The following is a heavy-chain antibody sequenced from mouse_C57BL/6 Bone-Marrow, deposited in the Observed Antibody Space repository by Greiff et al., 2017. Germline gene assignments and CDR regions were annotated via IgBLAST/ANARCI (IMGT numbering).Heavy chain of an antibody. V-gene: IGHV1-78*01. CDR1: GYTFTDHT. Sequence: QVQLQQSDAELVKPGASVKISCKVSGYTFTDHTIHWMKQRPEQGLEWIGYIYPRDGSTKYDEKFKGKATLTADKSSSTAYMQLNSLTSEDSAVYFCARGAAQATSGYYFDYWGQGTTLTVSS. CDR3: ARGAAQATSGYYFDY. D-gene: IGHD3-2*02. J-gene: IGHJ2*01. CDR2: IYPRDGST.